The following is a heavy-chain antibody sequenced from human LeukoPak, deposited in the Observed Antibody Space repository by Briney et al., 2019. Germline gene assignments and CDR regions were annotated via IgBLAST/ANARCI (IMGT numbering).Heavy chain of an antibody. D-gene: IGHD3-22*01. CDR2: ISGSGGST. J-gene: IGHJ4*02. CDR1: GFTFSSYA. V-gene: IGHV3-23*01. CDR3: AEKAGYDSMSIDY. Sequence: GASLRLSCAASGFTFSSYAMSWVRQAPGKGLEWVSAISGSGGSTYYADSVKGRFTISRDNSKNTLYLQMNSLRAEDTAVYYCAEKAGYDSMSIDYWGQGTLVTVSS.